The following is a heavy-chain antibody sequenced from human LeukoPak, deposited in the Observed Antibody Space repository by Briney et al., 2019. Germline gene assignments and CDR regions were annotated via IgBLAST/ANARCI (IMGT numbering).Heavy chain of an antibody. CDR3: ARLITARTFDY. D-gene: IGHD6-6*01. V-gene: IGHV5-51*01. CDR2: ICPGDSDT. CDR1: GYSFTSYW. J-gene: IGHJ4*02. Sequence: GESLKIPCKGSGYSFTSYWVGWVRQMPGQGLEWMGIICPGDSDTRYSSSFQGQVTISADKSISTAYLQWSSLKASDTAMYYCARLITARTFDYWGQGTLVTVSS.